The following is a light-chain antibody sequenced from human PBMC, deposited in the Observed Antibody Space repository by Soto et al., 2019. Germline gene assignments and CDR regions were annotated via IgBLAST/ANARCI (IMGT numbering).Light chain of an antibody. V-gene: IGLV2-14*03. Sequence: QSALTQPASVSGSPGQSITISCTGSSSDVGGYNYVSWYQQHPGKAPKLMIYDVSNRPSGVSNRFSGSKSGNTASLTISGLQAEDEADFYCSSYTSNKSYVFGIGTKLTVL. CDR3: SSYTSNKSYV. CDR1: SSDVGGYNY. J-gene: IGLJ1*01. CDR2: DVS.